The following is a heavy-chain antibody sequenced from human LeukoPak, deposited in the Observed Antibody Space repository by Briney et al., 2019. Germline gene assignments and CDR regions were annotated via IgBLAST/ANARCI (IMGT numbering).Heavy chain of an antibody. D-gene: IGHD2-15*01. J-gene: IGHJ4*02. Sequence: GGSLRLSCAASGFTFSTYAMSWVRQAPGKGLEWVSAISGSGGSTNYADSVKGRVTVSRDNSKNTLSLQLNSLRAEDTAVYYCAKGTSSSCYSAPNYWGQGTLVTVSS. CDR2: ISGSGGST. CDR1: GFTFSTYA. V-gene: IGHV3-23*01. CDR3: AKGTSSSCYSAPNY.